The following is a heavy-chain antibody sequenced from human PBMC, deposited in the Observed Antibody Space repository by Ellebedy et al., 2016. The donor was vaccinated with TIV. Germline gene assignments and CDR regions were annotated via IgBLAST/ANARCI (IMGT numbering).Heavy chain of an antibody. Sequence: AASVKVSCKASGYSFTGYYIHWVRQAPGQGLEWMGWINPDRGDTKYPQSFQVRVSMTRDTSSSPAYMELSGLTSDDTAIYYCAKDRFPYYDSSGTTGYVDCWGQGTLVTVSS. CDR1: GYSFTGYY. J-gene: IGHJ4*02. V-gene: IGHV1-2*02. CDR2: INPDRGDT. D-gene: IGHD3-22*01. CDR3: AKDRFPYYDSSGTTGYVDC.